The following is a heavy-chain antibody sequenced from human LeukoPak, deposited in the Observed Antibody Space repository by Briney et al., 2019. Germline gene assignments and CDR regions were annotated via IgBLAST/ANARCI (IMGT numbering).Heavy chain of an antibody. CDR2: IKQDGSEK. D-gene: IGHD2-2*01. CDR3: ARDIVAVPGADAIHCGVDV. Sequence: AGGSLRLSCAASGFTFTSYWMSWVRQAPGKGLEWVAIIKQDGSEKYYVDSVRGRFTISRDNAKNSLYLQMNSLRAEDTAVYYCARDIVAVPGADAIHCGVDVWGRGTTVTVSS. V-gene: IGHV3-7*04. CDR1: GFTFTSYW. J-gene: IGHJ6*02.